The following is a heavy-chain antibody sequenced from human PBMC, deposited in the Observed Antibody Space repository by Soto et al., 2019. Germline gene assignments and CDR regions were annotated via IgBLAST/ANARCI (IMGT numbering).Heavy chain of an antibody. CDR1: GLTFSNAC. J-gene: IGHJ5*02. CDR2: IKSKTDGGAT. Sequence: EVQLVESGGVLVKPGESLRLSCAASGLTFSNACMNWVRQAPGKGLEWVGRIKSKTDGGATDYAAPVEGRFIMSRDDSNSTLYLQMNSLKTEDTAVYFCTTRLYHWGQGTLVTVSS. V-gene: IGHV3-15*07. CDR3: TTRLYH.